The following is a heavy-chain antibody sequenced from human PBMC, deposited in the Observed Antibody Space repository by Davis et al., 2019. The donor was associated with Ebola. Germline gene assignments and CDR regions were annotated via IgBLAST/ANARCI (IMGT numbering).Heavy chain of an antibody. CDR1: GFTFSSYW. V-gene: IGHV3-74*01. CDR3: ARVATDWFDP. J-gene: IGHJ5*02. Sequence: PGGSLRLSCAASGFTFSSYWMHWVRQTPGTGLVWVSNINGDATITNYADSVKGRFTISRDNAKITLYLQMNSLRVEDAGLYFCARVATDWFDPWGQGTLVPVSS. CDR2: INGDATIT.